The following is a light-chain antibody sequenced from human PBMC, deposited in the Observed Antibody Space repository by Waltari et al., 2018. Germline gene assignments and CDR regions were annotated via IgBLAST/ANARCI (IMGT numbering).Light chain of an antibody. CDR3: QQFGNTLWT. CDR2: GAS. Sequence: EIVLTQSPGTLSLSPGERATLSCRASQTVSSYYLAWYQQKPGLAPTPLIYGASTRAPGPPYRFSCSGSGTDFTLTISRLEPEDFAVYYCQQFGNTLWTFGQGTRIEIK. J-gene: IGKJ1*01. CDR1: QTVSSYY. V-gene: IGKV3-20*01.